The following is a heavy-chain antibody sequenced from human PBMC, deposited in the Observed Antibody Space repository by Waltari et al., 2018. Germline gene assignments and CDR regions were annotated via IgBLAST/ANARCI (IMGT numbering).Heavy chain of an antibody. CDR1: GFSLSTSGVG. Sequence: QITLKESGPTLVKPTQTLTLTCTFSGFSLSTSGVGVGWIRQPPGKALDWLELIYWNDDKRYSPSLKSRLTITKDTSKNQVVLTMTNMDPVDTATYYCAHTMYDFWSGYYVAYYYYYMDVWGKGTTVTVSS. V-gene: IGHV2-5*01. J-gene: IGHJ6*03. CDR2: IYWNDDK. CDR3: AHTMYDFWSGYYVAYYYYYMDV. D-gene: IGHD3-3*01.